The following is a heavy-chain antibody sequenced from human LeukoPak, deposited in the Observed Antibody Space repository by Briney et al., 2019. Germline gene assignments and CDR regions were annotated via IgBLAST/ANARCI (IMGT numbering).Heavy chain of an antibody. V-gene: IGHV4-59*01. J-gene: IGHJ4*02. Sequence: PSETLSLTCTVSGGSISIYYWSWIRQPPGKGLEWIGYIYYTGSTNYNPSLKSRVTISVDTSKNQFSLKLSSVTAADTAVYYCARDRGDGYDYFWDYWGQGTLVTVSS. CDR2: IYYTGST. D-gene: IGHD5-12*01. CDR3: ARDRGDGYDYFWDY. CDR1: GGSISIYY.